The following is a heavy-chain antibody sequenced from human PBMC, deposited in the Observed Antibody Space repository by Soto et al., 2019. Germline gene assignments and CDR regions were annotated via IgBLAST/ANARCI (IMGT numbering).Heavy chain of an antibody. CDR2: IYYSGST. D-gene: IGHD3-22*01. CDR1: GGSISSSKYY. V-gene: IGHV4-39*01. CDR3: ARHGRYYDIGDLTDY. J-gene: IGHJ4*02. Sequence: SETLSLTCTVSGGSISSSKYYWGWIRQAPGKGLEWIGSIYYSGSTYYNPSLKSRVTISVDTSKNQFSLKLTSMTAADTAIYYCARHGRYYDIGDLTDYWGQGSMVTVSS.